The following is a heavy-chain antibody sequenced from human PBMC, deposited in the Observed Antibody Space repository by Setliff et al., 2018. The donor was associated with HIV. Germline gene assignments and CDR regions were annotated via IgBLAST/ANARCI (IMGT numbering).Heavy chain of an antibody. D-gene: IGHD3-22*01. CDR3: ARALDYDIYYMDV. CDR2: IYYSGST. V-gene: IGHV4-61*05. J-gene: IGHJ6*03. Sequence: SETLSLTCTVSGDSVNDRSYFWGWIRQPPGKGLEWIGYIYYSGSTNYNPSLKSRVTISVDTSKNQFSLKLSSVTAADTAVYYCARALDYDIYYMDVWGKGTTVTVSS. CDR1: GDSVNDRSYF.